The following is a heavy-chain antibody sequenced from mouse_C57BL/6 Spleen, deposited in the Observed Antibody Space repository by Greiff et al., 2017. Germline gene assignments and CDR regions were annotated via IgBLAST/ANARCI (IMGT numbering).Heavy chain of an antibody. CDR3: ARYDYDGSFDY. CDR1: GFTFTDYY. J-gene: IGHJ2*01. D-gene: IGHD2-4*01. CDR2: IRNKANGYTT. Sequence: EVQVVESGGGLVQPGGSLSLSCAASGFTFTDYYMSWVRQPPGKALEWLGFIRNKANGYTTEYSASVKGRFTISRDNSQSILYLQMNAMRAEDSAPYYCARYDYDGSFDYWGQGTTLTVSS. V-gene: IGHV7-3*01.